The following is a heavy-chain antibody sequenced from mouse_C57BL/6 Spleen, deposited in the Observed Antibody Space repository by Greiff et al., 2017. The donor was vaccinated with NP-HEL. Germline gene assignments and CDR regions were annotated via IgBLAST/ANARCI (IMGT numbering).Heavy chain of an antibody. CDR3: ARGWETGRGDY. CDR1: GYTFTDYY. Sequence: EVQLQQSGPELVKPGASVKISCKASGYTFTDYYMNWVKQSHGKSLEWIGDINPNNGGTSYNQKFKGKATLTVDKSSSTAYMELRSLTSEDSAVYYCARGWETGRGDYWGQGTTLTVSS. V-gene: IGHV1-26*01. J-gene: IGHJ2*01. CDR2: INPNNGGT. D-gene: IGHD4-1*01.